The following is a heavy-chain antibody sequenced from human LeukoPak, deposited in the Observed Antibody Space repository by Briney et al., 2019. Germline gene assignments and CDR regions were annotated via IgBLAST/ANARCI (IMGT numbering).Heavy chain of an antibody. V-gene: IGHV3-23*01. D-gene: IGHD2-21*02. CDR3: VREDTPATANY. Sequence: PGGSLRLSCAASGFTFSSYAMSWVRQAPGKGREWVSAISGGGDITYYADSVRGRFTISRDNSKDTLFLQMHSLRPGDTAVYYCVREDTPATANYWGQGTLVTISS. CDR1: GFTFSSYA. CDR2: ISGGGDIT. J-gene: IGHJ4*02.